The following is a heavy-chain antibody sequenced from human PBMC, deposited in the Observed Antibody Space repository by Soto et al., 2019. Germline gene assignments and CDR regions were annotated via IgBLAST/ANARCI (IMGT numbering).Heavy chain of an antibody. D-gene: IGHD3-10*01. CDR2: IYYSGST. J-gene: IGHJ4*02. V-gene: IGHV4-59*01. CDR3: ARGVSRYYGSGSYLDY. Sequence: NPSETLSLTCTVSGGSISSYYWSWIRQPPGKGLEWIGYIYYSGSTNYNPSLKSRVTISVDTSKNQFSLKLSSVTAADTAVYYCARGVSRYYGSGSYLDYWGQGTLVTVSS. CDR1: GGSISSYY.